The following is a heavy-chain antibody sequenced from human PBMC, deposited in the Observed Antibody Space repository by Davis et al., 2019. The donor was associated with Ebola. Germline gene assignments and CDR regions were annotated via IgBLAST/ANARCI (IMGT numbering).Heavy chain of an antibody. CDR2: IGYAGREAL. CDR3: AKAYCAGDCSYILHFYQYMDV. V-gene: IGHV3-21*01. D-gene: IGHD2-21*01. Sequence: GESLKISCAASGFTFTSYAMTWVRQAPGKGLEWVSSIGYAGREALFSAKSLKGRFTVSRDNAKNSLYLQMNSLRPEDTAVYYCAKAYCAGDCSYILHFYQYMDVWGKGTTVTVS. CDR1: GFTFTSYA. J-gene: IGHJ6*03.